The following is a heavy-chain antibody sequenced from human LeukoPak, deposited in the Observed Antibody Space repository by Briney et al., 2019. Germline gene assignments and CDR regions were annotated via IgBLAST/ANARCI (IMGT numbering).Heavy chain of an antibody. J-gene: IGHJ5*02. CDR1: GYTFTGYY. Sequence: ASVKVSCKASGYTFTGYYIHWVRQAPGQGLVWVGWINPNSGGAKYAQKFQDRVTMTRDTSISTAYMGLSRLGSDDTAVYYCAKGRVVAGSKSLTYHWLDHWGQGTLVTVSS. D-gene: IGHD6-19*01. V-gene: IGHV1-2*02. CDR3: AKGRVVAGSKSLTYHWLDH. CDR2: INPNSGGA.